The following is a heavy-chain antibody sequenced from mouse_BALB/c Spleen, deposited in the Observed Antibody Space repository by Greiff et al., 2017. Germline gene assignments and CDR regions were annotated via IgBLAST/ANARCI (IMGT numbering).Heavy chain of an antibody. V-gene: IGHV2-2*02. Sequence: VKLVESGPGLVQPSQSLSITCTVSGFSLTSYGVHWVRQSPGKGLEWLGVIWSGGSTDYNAAFISRLSISKDNSKSQVFFKMNSLQANDTAIYYCAKNYYGSRTDAMDYWGQGTSVTVSS. CDR2: IWSGGST. CDR3: AKNYYGSRTDAMDY. D-gene: IGHD1-1*01. CDR1: GFSLTSYG. J-gene: IGHJ4*01.